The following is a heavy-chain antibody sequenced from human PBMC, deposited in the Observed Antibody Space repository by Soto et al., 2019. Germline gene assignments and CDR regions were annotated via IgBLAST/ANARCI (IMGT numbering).Heavy chain of an antibody. J-gene: IGHJ5*02. Sequence: ASVKVSCKASGYTFTSHGIHWVRQAPGQRLEWMGWINAANGDTKYSPKFQGRVTITRDTSARTAYMELSSLRSDYTAVYYCARSPLAAAALVRTPRGVWCDPWGQGTLVTVSS. D-gene: IGHD6-13*01. CDR2: INAANGDT. CDR1: GYTFTSHG. CDR3: ARSPLAAAALVRTPRGVWCDP. V-gene: IGHV1-3*01.